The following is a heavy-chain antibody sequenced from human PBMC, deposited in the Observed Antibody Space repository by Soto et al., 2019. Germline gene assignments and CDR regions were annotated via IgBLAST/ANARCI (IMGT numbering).Heavy chain of an antibody. CDR2: IYYRGNT. CDR1: GGSISSHY. D-gene: IGHD1-26*01. V-gene: IGHV4-59*11. Sequence: QVQLEESGPGLVKPSETLSLTCTVSGGSISSHYWSWVRQAPGKGLEWIGCIYYRGNTFYNPSLKGGGTKAVDTANNQFSLKLDSVTPADTAVYYCARDGREASGIDVWGQGTAVTVSS. CDR3: ARDGREASGIDV. J-gene: IGHJ6*02.